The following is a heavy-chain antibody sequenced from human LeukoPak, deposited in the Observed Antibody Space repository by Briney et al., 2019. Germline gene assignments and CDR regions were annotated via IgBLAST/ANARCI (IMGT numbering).Heavy chain of an antibody. J-gene: IGHJ4*02. V-gene: IGHV4-34*01. CDR3: ARVVAYYDFWSGYYTSLTLGSFFDY. Sequence: SETLSLTCTVYGGSFSGYYWSWIRRPPGKGLEWIGEINHSGSTNYNPSLKSRVTISVDTSKNQFSLKLSSVTAADTAVYYCARVVAYYDFWSGYYTSLTLGSFFDYWGQGTLVTVSS. D-gene: IGHD3-3*01. CDR1: GGSFSGYY. CDR2: INHSGST.